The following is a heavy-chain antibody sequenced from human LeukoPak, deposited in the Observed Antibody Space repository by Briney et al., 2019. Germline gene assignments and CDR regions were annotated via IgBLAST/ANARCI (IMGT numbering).Heavy chain of an antibody. J-gene: IGHJ4*02. Sequence: HPRGTLRLSCAASGFTFSSYAMCWVRQAPGKGLEWVSVISGSGSNTHYADSVKGRFTISRDNSKNTLYLQMNSLRAEDTAVYYCAKLGYYYWGQGTLVTVSS. CDR3: AKLGYYY. CDR1: GFTFSSYA. D-gene: IGHD2-15*01. CDR2: ISGSGSNT. V-gene: IGHV3-23*01.